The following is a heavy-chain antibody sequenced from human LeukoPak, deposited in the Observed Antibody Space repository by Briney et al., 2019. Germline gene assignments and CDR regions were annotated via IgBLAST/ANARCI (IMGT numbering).Heavy chain of an antibody. Sequence: SETLSLTCTVSGGSISSYYWSWIRQPAGKGLEWIGRIYTSGSTNYNPSLKSRVTMSVDTSKNQFSLKLSSVTAADTAVYYCARSYYYDSSGYWRGYYYYYYMDVWGKGTTVTVSS. CDR3: ARSYYYDSSGYWRGYYYYYYMDV. V-gene: IGHV4-4*07. CDR1: GGSISSYY. CDR2: IYTSGST. D-gene: IGHD3-22*01. J-gene: IGHJ6*03.